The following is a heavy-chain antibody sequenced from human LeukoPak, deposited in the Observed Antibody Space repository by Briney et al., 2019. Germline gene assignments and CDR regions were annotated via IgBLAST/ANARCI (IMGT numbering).Heavy chain of an antibody. V-gene: IGHV3-30*18. J-gene: IGHJ1*01. Sequence: GRSLRLSCAASGFTFSSYGMHWVRQAPGKGLEGVAVISYDGSNKYYADSVKGRFTIARGNSKNTLYLQMNSLRAEATAVYYCAKDLGSSWPKYFQHWGQGTLVTVSS. CDR3: AKDLGSSWPKYFQH. D-gene: IGHD6-13*01. CDR2: ISYDGSNK. CDR1: GFTFSSYG.